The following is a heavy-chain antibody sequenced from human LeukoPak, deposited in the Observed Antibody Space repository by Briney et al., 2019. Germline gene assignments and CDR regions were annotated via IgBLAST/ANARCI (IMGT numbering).Heavy chain of an antibody. CDR3: AKYQNYATYNWFDP. Sequence: PSETLSLTCTVSGDSITSGNYYWSWIRQPPGKGLEWIGYIYYSGSTNYNPSLKSRVTISVDTSKNQFSLTLTSVTSADTAMYYCAKYQNYATYNWFDPWGRGTLVTVSS. V-gene: IGHV4-61*01. CDR1: GDSITSGNYY. D-gene: IGHD1-7*01. CDR2: IYYSGST. J-gene: IGHJ5*02.